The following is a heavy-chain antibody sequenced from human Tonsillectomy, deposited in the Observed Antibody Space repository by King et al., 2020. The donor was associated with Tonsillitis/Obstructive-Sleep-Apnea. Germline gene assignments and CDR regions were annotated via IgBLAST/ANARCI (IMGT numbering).Heavy chain of an antibody. CDR2: IYYSGST. J-gene: IGHJ5*02. CDR1: GGSISSYH. CDR3: ARDGSTSPGWFDP. D-gene: IGHD2-2*01. V-gene: IGHV4-59*01. Sequence: HVQLQESGPGLVKPSETLYLTCTVSGGSISSYHWSWIRQPPGKGLEWIGYIYYSGSTNYNPSLKSRVTISVDTSKNQFSLKLSSLTAADTAGYYCARDGSTSPGWFDPWGQGTLVTVSS.